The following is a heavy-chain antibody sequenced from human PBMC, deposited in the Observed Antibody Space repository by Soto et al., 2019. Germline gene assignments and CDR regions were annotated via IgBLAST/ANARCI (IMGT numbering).Heavy chain of an antibody. CDR3: ARGVLH. CDR2: MSYSGST. Sequence: QVQLQESGPGLVQPSQTLSLTCTVSGGSISSGGHYWSLIRQHPGTGLEGIGHMSYSGSTYYNTSLTSRVTLSVDTSRNQFSLIVNSVTAADTAVYYCARGVLHWGQGTLVTVSS. J-gene: IGHJ4*01. V-gene: IGHV4-31*03. CDR1: GGSISSGGHY.